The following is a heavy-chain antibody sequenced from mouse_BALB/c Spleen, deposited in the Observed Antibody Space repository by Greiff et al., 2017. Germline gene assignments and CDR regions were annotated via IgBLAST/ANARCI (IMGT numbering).Heavy chain of an antibody. CDR3: VNGDFDV. J-gene: IGHJ1*01. CDR1: GFTFNTYA. V-gene: IGHV10-1*02. CDR2: IRSKSNNYAT. Sequence: DVMLVESGGGLVQPKGSLKLSCAASGFTFNTYAMNWVRQAPGKGLEWVARIRSKSNNYATYYADSVKDRFTISRDDSQSMLYLQMNNLKTEDTAMYYCVNGDFDVWGAGTTVTVSS.